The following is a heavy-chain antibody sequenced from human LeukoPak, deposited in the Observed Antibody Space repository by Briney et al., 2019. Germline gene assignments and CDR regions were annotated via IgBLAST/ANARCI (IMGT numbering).Heavy chain of an antibody. V-gene: IGHV3-48*04. CDR2: ISSSSSTI. CDR1: GFTFSSYS. D-gene: IGHD4-17*01. Sequence: GGSLRLSCAASGFTFSSYSMNWVRQAPGKGLEWVSYISSSSSTIYYADSVKGRFTISRDNAKNSLYLQMNSLRAEDTALYYCAKVSGSGYGDPFFDYWGQGTLVTVSS. CDR3: AKVSGSGYGDPFFDY. J-gene: IGHJ4*02.